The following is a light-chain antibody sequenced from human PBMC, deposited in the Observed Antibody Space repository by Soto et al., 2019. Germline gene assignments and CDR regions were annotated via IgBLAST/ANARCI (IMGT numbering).Light chain of an antibody. V-gene: IGKV3-11*01. CDR1: QSVSSY. CDR3: QQRSNWPWT. J-gene: IGKJ1*01. CDR2: DAS. Sequence: EIVLTQSPATLSLSPGERATLSCRASQSVSSYLAWYQQKPGQAPRLLIYDASNRATGLPARFSGSGSGPDFTLTLSSLEPEDFAVYYCQQRSNWPWTFGQGTKVDIK.